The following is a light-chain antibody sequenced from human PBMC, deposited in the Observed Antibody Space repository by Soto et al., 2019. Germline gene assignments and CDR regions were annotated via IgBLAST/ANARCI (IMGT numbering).Light chain of an antibody. CDR2: GAS. J-gene: IGKJ1*01. CDR3: QHFVNSLTWT. V-gene: IGKV3-20*01. Sequence: NVLTQSPGTLSLSPVERATLSCRAIQTVSGSYVAWYQQKAGQTPRLLIYGASSRATGIPDRFSGSGHGTDFTLTISRLEPEDFAVYYCQHFVNSLTWTFGQGTEV. CDR1: QTVSGSY.